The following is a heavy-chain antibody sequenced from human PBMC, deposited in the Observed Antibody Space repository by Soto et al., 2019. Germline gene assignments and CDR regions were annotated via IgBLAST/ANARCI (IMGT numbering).Heavy chain of an antibody. CDR1: GGSISSYY. J-gene: IGHJ6*02. CDR3: ARPGGYCTITSCYGYYGMDV. Sequence: SETLSLTCTVSGGSISSYYWNWIRQPPGKGLEWIGYMYYSGSTNYNPSLKSRVTISVDTSKNQFSLKMSSVTAADTAVYYCARPGGYCTITSCYGYYGMDVWGQGTTVTVSS. V-gene: IGHV4-59*01. CDR2: MYYSGST. D-gene: IGHD2-2*01.